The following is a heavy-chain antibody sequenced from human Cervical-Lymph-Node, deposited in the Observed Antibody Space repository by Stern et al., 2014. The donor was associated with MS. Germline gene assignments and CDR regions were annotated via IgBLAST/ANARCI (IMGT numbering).Heavy chain of an antibody. V-gene: IGHV3-21*01. CDR3: ARELEGLQWDYGMDV. CDR2: FTNRNSQV. CDR1: GFTFSTYT. D-gene: IGHD5-24*01. Sequence: EVQLLESGGGLVKPGGSLRLSCAASGFTFSTYTMNWVRQAPGKGLEWVSSFTNRNSQVFYADSVKGRITVSRDNAKNSMYLLLHSLRAEDTAVYYCARELEGLQWDYGMDVWGQGTTVIVSS. J-gene: IGHJ6*02.